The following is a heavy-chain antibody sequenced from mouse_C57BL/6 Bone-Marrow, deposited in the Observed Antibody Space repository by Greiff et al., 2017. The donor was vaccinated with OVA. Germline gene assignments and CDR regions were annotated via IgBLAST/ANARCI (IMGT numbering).Heavy chain of an antibody. V-gene: IGHV1-15*01. CDR3: TRRDGSSYCWYFDV. CDR2: IDPETGGT. CDR1: GYTFTDYE. J-gene: IGHJ1*03. Sequence: QVQLQQSGAELVRPGASVTLSCKASGYTFTDYEMHWVKQTPVHGLEWIGAIDPETGGTASNQKFKGKAILTADKSSSTAYMELRSLTSEDSAVYYCTRRDGSSYCWYFDVWGTGTTVTVSS. D-gene: IGHD1-1*01.